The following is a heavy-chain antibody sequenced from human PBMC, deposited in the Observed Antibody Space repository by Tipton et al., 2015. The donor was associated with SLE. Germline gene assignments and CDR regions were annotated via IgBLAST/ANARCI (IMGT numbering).Heavy chain of an antibody. CDR2: IYYSGST. CDR3: ANRRTPG. CDR1: GGSISSGSYY. V-gene: IGHV4-61*02. D-gene: IGHD1-14*01. J-gene: IGHJ4*02. Sequence: TLSLTCTVSGGSISSGSYYWSWIRQPAGKGLEWIGSIYYSGSTYYNPSLKSRVTISVDTSKNQFSLNLTSVTAADTAVYYCANRRTPGWGQGTLVTVSS.